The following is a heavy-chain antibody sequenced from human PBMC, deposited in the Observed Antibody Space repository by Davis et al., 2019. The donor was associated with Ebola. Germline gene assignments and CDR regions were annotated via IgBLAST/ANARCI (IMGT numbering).Heavy chain of an antibody. Sequence: PGGSLRLSCTVSGGAISSYYWTWIRQPAGKGLEWIGRVYSSGTANYKPSLKSRVTMSVDTSKNQFSLKLSSVTAADTAVYYCAREKAYYNNGLDVWGQGTTVTVSS. V-gene: IGHV4-4*07. CDR2: VYSSGTA. CDR3: AREKAYYNNGLDV. CDR1: GGAISSYY. J-gene: IGHJ6*02.